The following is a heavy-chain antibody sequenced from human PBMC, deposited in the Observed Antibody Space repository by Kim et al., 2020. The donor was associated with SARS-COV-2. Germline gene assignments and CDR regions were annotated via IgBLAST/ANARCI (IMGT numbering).Heavy chain of an antibody. J-gene: IGHJ6*02. CDR2: IYYSGST. Sequence: SETLSLTCTVSGGSISSGGYYWSWIRQHPGQGLEWIGYIYYSGSTYYNPSLKRRVTISVDTSKNQFSLKLSSVTAADTAVYYCARDRIAAAGILHYYYYGMDVWGQGTTVTVSS. V-gene: IGHV4-31*03. CDR3: ARDRIAAAGILHYYYYGMDV. CDR1: GGSISSGGYY. D-gene: IGHD6-13*01.